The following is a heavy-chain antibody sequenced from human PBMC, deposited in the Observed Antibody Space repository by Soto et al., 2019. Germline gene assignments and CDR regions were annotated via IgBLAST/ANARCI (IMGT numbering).Heavy chain of an antibody. D-gene: IGHD3-22*01. CDR3: AGGIYDTSVGTAFDI. CDR1: GDSVSSGTVV. J-gene: IGHJ3*02. V-gene: IGHV6-1*01. CDR2: TYYRSKRYH. Sequence: PSQTLSLTCAISGDSVSSGTVVWNWIRLSPSRGLEWLGRTYYRSKRYHEYVVFVQSRTSINADTSKNQYTLQLNSVTPEDTAVYYCAGGIYDTSVGTAFDIWGQGTKVTVSS.